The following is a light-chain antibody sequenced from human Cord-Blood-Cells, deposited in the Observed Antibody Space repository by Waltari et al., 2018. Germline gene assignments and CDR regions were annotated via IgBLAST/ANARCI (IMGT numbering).Light chain of an antibody. CDR2: DAS. CDR1: QGVSSY. J-gene: IGKJ4*01. CDR3: QQRSNWVLT. V-gene: IGKV3-11*01. Sequence: EIVLTQSPATLSLSPGERATLSCRASQGVSSYLAWYQQKPGQAPRLLIYDASNRATGIPARCSGSGSGTDFTLTISSLEPEDFAVYYCQQRSNWVLTFGGGTKVEIK.